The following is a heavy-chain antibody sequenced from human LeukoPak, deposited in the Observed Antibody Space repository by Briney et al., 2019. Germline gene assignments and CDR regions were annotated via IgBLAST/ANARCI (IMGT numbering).Heavy chain of an antibody. Sequence: SETLSLTCTVSGGSISSSSYYWGWIRQPPGKGLEWIGSIYYSGSTYYNPSLKSRVTISVDTSKNQFSLKLSSVTPEDTAVYYCLRDSGLGNDAFDIWGQGTMVTVSS. CDR1: GGSISSSSYY. V-gene: IGHV4-39*07. J-gene: IGHJ3*02. D-gene: IGHD3-10*01. CDR2: IYYSGST. CDR3: LRDSGLGNDAFDI.